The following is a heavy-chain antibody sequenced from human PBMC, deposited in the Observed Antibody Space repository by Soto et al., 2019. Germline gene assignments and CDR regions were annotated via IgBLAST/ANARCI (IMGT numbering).Heavy chain of an antibody. Sequence: GGSLRLSCAASGFTFSSYGMHWVRQAPGKGLEWVAVISYDGSNKYYADSVKGRFTISRDNSKNTLYLQMNSLRAEDTAVYYCAKDKASSSSDHFDYWGQGTLVTVSS. J-gene: IGHJ4*02. V-gene: IGHV3-30*18. CDR1: GFTFSSYG. CDR3: AKDKASSSSDHFDY. CDR2: ISYDGSNK. D-gene: IGHD6-6*01.